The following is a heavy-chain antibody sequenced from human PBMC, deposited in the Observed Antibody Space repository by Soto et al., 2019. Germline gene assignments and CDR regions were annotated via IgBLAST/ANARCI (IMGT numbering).Heavy chain of an antibody. CDR1: GFTFSNAW. V-gene: IGHV3-15*01. Sequence: PGGSLRLSCAASGFTFSNAWMSWVRQAPGKGLEWVGRIKSKTGGGTTDYAAPVKGRFTISRDDSKNTLYLQMNSLKTEDTAVYYCTTSFYGSGSLYYYGMDVWGQGTTVTVSS. D-gene: IGHD3-10*01. CDR2: IKSKTGGGTT. CDR3: TTSFYGSGSLYYYGMDV. J-gene: IGHJ6*02.